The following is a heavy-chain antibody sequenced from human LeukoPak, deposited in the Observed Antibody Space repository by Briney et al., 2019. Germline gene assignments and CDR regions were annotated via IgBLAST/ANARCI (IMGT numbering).Heavy chain of an antibody. CDR1: GFTFSSYW. CDR3: ASLSITTATTVDF. V-gene: IGHV3-7*01. D-gene: IGHD1-1*01. J-gene: IGHJ4*02. CDR2: IKYDGNEE. Sequence: GGSLRLSCAASGFTFSSYWMSWMRQAPGKGLERVANIKYDGNEEYYVDSVKGRFTISRDNAKNSLYLQLNSLRVEDTAVYYCASLSITTATTVDFWGQGTLVTVSS.